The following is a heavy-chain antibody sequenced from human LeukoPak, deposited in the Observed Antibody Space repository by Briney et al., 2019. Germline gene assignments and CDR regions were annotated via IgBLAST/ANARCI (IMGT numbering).Heavy chain of an antibody. D-gene: IGHD6-13*01. J-gene: IGHJ6*02. CDR2: ISYDGSNK. CDR1: GFTFSSYA. V-gene: IGHV3-30-3*01. CDR3: ARDRGYSSSWYWAEYYYYYVMDV. Sequence: GGSLRLSCAASGFTFSSYAMSWVRQAPGKGLEWVAVISYDGSNKYYADSVKGRFTISRDNSKNTLYLQMNSLRAEDTAVYYCARDRGYSSSWYWAEYYYYYVMDVWGQGTTVTVSS.